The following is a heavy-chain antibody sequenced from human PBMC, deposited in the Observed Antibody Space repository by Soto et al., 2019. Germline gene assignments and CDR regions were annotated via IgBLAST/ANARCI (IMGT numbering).Heavy chain of an antibody. CDR1: GYTFISYG. J-gene: IGHJ4*02. V-gene: IGHV1-18*01. CDR3: ARDRVPKSSGYFPFDY. D-gene: IGHD3-22*01. CDR2: ISTFNGKT. Sequence: QVQLVQFGAEVKKPGASVKVSCKASGYTFISYGISWVRQAPGQGLEWMGWISTFNGKTNYAQNVQGRVTMTTDTSTTTAYMELRSLKSDDTAVYYCARDRVPKSSGYFPFDYWGQGTLVTVSS.